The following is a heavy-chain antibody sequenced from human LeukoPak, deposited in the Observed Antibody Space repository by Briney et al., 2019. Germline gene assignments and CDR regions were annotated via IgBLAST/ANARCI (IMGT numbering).Heavy chain of an antibody. CDR3: ARGGKDIVVVPAAMRYYYYMDV. CDR1: GGSISSYY. D-gene: IGHD2-2*01. V-gene: IGHV4-59*01. J-gene: IGHJ6*03. Sequence: SETLSLTCTVSGGSISSYYWSWIRQPPGKGLEWIGYIYYSGSTNYNPSLKSRVTISVDTSKNQFSLKLSSVTAADTAVYYCARGGKDIVVVPAAMRYYYYMDVWGKGPTVTISS. CDR2: IYYSGST.